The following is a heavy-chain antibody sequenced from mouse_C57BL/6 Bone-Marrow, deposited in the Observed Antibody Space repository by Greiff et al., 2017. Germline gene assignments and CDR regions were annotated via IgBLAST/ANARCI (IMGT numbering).Heavy chain of an antibody. CDR1: GFNIKDYY. CDR2: IDPEDGET. CDR3: ASWDVGY. Sequence: EVQLQQSGAELVKPGASVKLSCTASGFNIKDYYMHWVKQRTEQGLEWIGRIDPEDGETKYAPQFPGKATITADTSSNTASLQLSSLTSEDSAVYYCASWDVGYWGQGTTLTVSS. V-gene: IGHV14-2*01. J-gene: IGHJ2*01. D-gene: IGHD4-1*01.